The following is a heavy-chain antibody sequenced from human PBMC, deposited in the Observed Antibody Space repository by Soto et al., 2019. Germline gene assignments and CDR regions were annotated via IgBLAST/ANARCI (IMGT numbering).Heavy chain of an antibody. CDR1: GGSFSGYY. J-gene: IGHJ4*02. Sequence: SETLSLTCAVYGGSFSGYYWSWIRQPPGKGLEWIGEINHSGSTNYNPSLKSRVTISVDTSKNQFSLKLSSVTAADTAVYYCAREFTAARPPYFDYWGQGTLVTVSS. CDR3: AREFTAARPPYFDY. V-gene: IGHV4-34*01. CDR2: INHSGST. D-gene: IGHD6-6*01.